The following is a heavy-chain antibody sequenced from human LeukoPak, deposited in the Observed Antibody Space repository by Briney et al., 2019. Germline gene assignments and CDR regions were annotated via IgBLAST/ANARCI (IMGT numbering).Heavy chain of an antibody. V-gene: IGHV3-7*02. CDR2: IRQDGSEK. D-gene: IGHD6-19*01. CDR1: GFTFSSYW. CDR3: AKKGASGWYYFDY. J-gene: IGHJ4*02. Sequence: PGGSLRLSCAASGFTFSSYWMSWVRQAPGKGLEWVANIRQDGSEKYYVDSVKGRFTISRDNAKSSLYLQMNSLRAEDTAVYYCAKKGASGWYYFDYWGQGTLVTVSS.